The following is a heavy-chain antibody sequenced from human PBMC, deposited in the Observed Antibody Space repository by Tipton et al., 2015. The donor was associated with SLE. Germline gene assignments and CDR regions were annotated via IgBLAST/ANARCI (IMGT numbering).Heavy chain of an antibody. V-gene: IGHV1-18*01. D-gene: IGHD3-3*01. Sequence: QSGAEVKKPGASMKVSCKASGYSFTTYGITWVRQAPGQGLEWMGWISVNNGNTNYAQNLQGRITMTTDTSTNTAYMELRRLTSDDTAVYYCARGYDFWSGLIDYWGQGTLVTVSS. CDR3: ARGYDFWSGLIDY. CDR1: GYSFTTYG. J-gene: IGHJ4*02. CDR2: ISVNNGNT.